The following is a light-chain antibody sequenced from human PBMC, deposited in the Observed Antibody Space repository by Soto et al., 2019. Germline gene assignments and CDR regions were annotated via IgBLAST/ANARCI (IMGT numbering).Light chain of an antibody. Sequence: QSVLTQPPSVSGAPGQRVSISCTGSSSNIGAGYDVHWYQQLPVTALKLLIYGNSNRPSGVPDRFSGCESGTSASLAITGLQADDEADYYCQSYDSSRSVLFGGGTKLTVL. CDR1: SSNIGAGYD. CDR3: QSYDSSRSVL. V-gene: IGLV1-40*01. J-gene: IGLJ2*01. CDR2: GNS.